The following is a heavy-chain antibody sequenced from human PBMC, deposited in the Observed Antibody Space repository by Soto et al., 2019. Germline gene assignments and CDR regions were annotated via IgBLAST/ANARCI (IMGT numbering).Heavy chain of an antibody. CDR1: GGSISSGGYY. CDR2: IYYSGST. V-gene: IGHV4-31*03. Sequence: PSETLSLTCTVSGGSISSGGYYWSWIRQHPGKGLEWIGYIYYSGSTYYNPSLKSRVTISVDTSKNQFSLKLSSVTAADTAVYYCATYGSGTYKPTTFDYWGQGTQVTVS. D-gene: IGHD3-10*01. J-gene: IGHJ4*02. CDR3: ATYGSGTYKPTTFDY.